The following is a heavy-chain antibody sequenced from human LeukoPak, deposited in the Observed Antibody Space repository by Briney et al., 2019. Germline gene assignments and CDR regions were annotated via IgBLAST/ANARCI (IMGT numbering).Heavy chain of an antibody. CDR1: GFTFSSYG. J-gene: IGHJ4*02. D-gene: IGHD1-26*01. CDR3: AKREVGAFGY. Sequence: GGSLRLSCAASGFTFSSYGMHWVRQAPGKGLEWVAVISYDGSNKYYADSVKGRFTISRDNSKNTLYLQMNSLRAEDTAVYYCAKREVGAFGYWGQGTLVTVSS. V-gene: IGHV3-30*18. CDR2: ISYDGSNK.